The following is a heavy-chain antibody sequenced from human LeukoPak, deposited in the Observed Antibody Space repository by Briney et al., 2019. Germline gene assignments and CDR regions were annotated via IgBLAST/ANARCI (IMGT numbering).Heavy chain of an antibody. CDR2: ISGSGGST. D-gene: IGHD3-10*01. CDR1: GFTFSSFA. V-gene: IGHV3-23*01. Sequence: GGSLRLSCAASGFTFSSFAMSWVRQAPGKGLEWVSGISGSGGSTYYADSMKGRFTISRDNSKNTLYLQINSLRAEDTAVYYCAKDFSVGVTMIRGPFDPWGQGTLVTVSS. CDR3: AKDFSVGVTMIRGPFDP. J-gene: IGHJ5*02.